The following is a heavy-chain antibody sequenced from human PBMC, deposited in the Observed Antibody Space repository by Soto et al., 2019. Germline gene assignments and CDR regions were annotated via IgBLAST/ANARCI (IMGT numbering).Heavy chain of an antibody. V-gene: IGHV4-30-4*01. J-gene: IGHJ6*02. CDR2: IYYSGST. CDR1: GGSISSGDYY. Sequence: SETLSLTCTVSGGSISSGDYYWSWIRQPPGKGLEWIGYIYYSGSTYYNPSLKSRVTISVDTSKNQFSLKLSSVTAADTAVYYCVRAWRYCSGGSCYSGYCGMDVWGQGTTVTVSS. D-gene: IGHD2-15*01. CDR3: VRAWRYCSGGSCYSGYCGMDV.